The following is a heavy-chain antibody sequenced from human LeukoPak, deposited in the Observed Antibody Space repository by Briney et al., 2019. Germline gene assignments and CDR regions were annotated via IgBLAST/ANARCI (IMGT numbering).Heavy chain of an antibody. CDR1: GYTFTSYD. V-gene: IGHV1-8*01. D-gene: IGHD1-26*01. CDR3: ATTISPWELSYYFDY. Sequence: GASVKVSCKASGYTFTSYDINWVRQATGQGLEWMGWMNPNSGNTGYAQKFQGRVTMTEDTSTDTAYMELSSLRSEDTAVYYCATTISPWELSYYFDYWGQGTLVTVSS. J-gene: IGHJ4*02. CDR2: MNPNSGNT.